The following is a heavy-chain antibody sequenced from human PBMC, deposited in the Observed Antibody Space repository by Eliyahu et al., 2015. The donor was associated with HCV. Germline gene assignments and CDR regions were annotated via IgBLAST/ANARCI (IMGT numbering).Heavy chain of an antibody. CDR3: ARDRATYGDYDVAFDI. D-gene: IGHD4-17*01. V-gene: IGHV4-39*07. CDR1: GDSISSSSYF. J-gene: IGHJ3*02. Sequence: QLQLQESGPGLVKPSETLSLTCTVSGDSISSSSYFWGWIRQPPGKGLEWIVSVYYGGFTYYNPSLKSRVTISVDTSKNHLSLKLSSVTAADTAVYYCARDRATYGDYDVAFDIWGQGTMVTVSS. CDR2: VYYGGFT.